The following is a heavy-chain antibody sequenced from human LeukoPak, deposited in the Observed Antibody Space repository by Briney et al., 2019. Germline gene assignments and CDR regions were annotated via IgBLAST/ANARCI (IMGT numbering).Heavy chain of an antibody. CDR1: GGSVTSTTYY. CDR3: ARSYYDFWSGYYNNFDY. V-gene: IGHV4-39*01. Sequence: KPSETLSLTCTVSGGSVTSTTYYWGWVRQPPGKGLEWVGVVHYNGATYYDPSLKSRVTMSIDTSENQFSLKVTSVTAADTAVYYCARSYYDFWSGYYNNFDYWGQGILVTVSS. CDR2: VHYNGAT. J-gene: IGHJ4*02. D-gene: IGHD3-3*01.